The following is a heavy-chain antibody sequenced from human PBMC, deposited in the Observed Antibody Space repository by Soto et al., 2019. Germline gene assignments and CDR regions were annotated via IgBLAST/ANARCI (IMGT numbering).Heavy chain of an antibody. CDR1: GFTFSSYD. CDR2: IGTAGDP. J-gene: IGHJ4*02. V-gene: IGHV3-13*05. CDR3: ARASQGGYCSGGSCYGFDY. Sequence: GRSLRLSCAASGFTFSSYDMHWVRQATGKGLEWVSAIGTAGDPYYPGSVKGRFTISRENAKNSLYLQMNSLRAGDTAVYYCARASQGGYCSGGSCYGFDYWGQGTLVTVSS. D-gene: IGHD2-15*01.